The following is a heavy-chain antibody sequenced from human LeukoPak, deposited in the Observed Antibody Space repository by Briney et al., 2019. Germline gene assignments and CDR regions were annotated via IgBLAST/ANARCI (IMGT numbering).Heavy chain of an antibody. CDR3: ARGGEVAIFYCSGGSCYLDY. Sequence: ASVKVSCKASGYTFTSYGIRWVRQAPGQGLEWMGWISAYNGNTNYAQKLQGRVTMTTDTSTSTAYMELKSLRSDDTAVYYCARGGEVAIFYCSGGSCYLDYWGQGTLVTVSS. D-gene: IGHD2-15*01. CDR1: GYTFTSYG. J-gene: IGHJ4*02. V-gene: IGHV1-18*01. CDR2: ISAYNGNT.